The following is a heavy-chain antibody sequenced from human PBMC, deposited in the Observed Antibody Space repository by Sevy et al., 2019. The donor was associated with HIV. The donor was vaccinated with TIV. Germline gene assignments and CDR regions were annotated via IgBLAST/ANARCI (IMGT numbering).Heavy chain of an antibody. V-gene: IGHV3-30*18. Sequence: GGSLRLSCAVSGTNFGAFAMHWVRQAPGKGLEWVAALSLQGSNKYYADSLKGRFTVSRDNSKDTLYLQMNSLRAEDTATYYCAKDVVGGTYYIENYLYGLDVWGRGTTVTVSS. D-gene: IGHD3-10*01. CDR2: LSLQGSNK. CDR3: AKDVVGGTYYIENYLYGLDV. CDR1: GTNFGAFA. J-gene: IGHJ6*02.